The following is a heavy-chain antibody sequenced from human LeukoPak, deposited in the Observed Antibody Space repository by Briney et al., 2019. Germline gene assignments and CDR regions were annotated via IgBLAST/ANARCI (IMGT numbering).Heavy chain of an antibody. J-gene: IGHJ4*02. Sequence: PGESLRLSCAASGFTFSNYWMSWVRQAPGKGLEWVANIKQGGSEKYYVDSVKGRFTISRDNAKSSLYLQMNSLRAEDTAVYYCARDLDLDYGGNSFDYWGQGTLVTVSS. CDR2: IKQGGSEK. V-gene: IGHV3-7*03. CDR3: ARDLDLDYGGNSFDY. D-gene: IGHD4-23*01. CDR1: GFTFSNYW.